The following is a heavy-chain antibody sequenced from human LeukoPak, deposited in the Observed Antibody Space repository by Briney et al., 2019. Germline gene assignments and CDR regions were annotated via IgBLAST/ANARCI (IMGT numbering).Heavy chain of an antibody. CDR1: GYTFTSYG. CDR2: ISAYNGNT. Sequence: GASVKVSCKASGYTFTSYGISWVRQAPGQGLEWMGWISAYNGNTNYAQKLQGRVTMTTDTSTSTAYMELRSLRSDDTAVYYCARYRAGGYSRYYYYMDVWGKGTTVTVSS. J-gene: IGHJ6*03. V-gene: IGHV1-18*01. D-gene: IGHD3-22*01. CDR3: ARYRAGGYSRYYYYMDV.